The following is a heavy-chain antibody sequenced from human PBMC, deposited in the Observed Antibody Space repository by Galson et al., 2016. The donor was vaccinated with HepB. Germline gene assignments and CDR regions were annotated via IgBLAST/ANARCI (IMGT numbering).Heavy chain of an antibody. CDR2: IYDAGYA. D-gene: IGHD1-1*01. J-gene: IGHJ5*02. CDR3: ARAKWNENWFDP. Sequence: SETLSLTCTVSDASISSHYWHWIRQAPGTGLEWIGYIYDAGYATYNPSLKSRVSMLVDTSKNQVFLKVKSVTAADTATYYCARAKWNENWFDPWGQGTVVIVSS. V-gene: IGHV4-59*11. CDR1: DASISSHY.